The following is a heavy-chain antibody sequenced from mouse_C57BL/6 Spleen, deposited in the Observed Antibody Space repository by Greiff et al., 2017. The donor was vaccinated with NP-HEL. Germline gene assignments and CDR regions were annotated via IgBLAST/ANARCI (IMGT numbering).Heavy chain of an antibody. CDR3: ARSPGTWWYFDV. J-gene: IGHJ1*03. D-gene: IGHD3-3*01. CDR1: GYAFSSYW. Sequence: VQLQQSGAELVKPGASVKISCKASGYAFSSYWMNWVKQRPGKGLEWIGQIYPGDGDTNYNGKFKGKATLTADKSSRTAYMQLSSLTSEDSAVYFCARSPGTWWYFDVWGTGTTVTVSS. CDR2: IYPGDGDT. V-gene: IGHV1-80*01.